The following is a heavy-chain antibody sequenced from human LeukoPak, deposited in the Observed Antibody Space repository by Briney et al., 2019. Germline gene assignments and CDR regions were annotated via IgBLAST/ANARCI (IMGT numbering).Heavy chain of an antibody. CDR2: RNAGDSDT. Sequence: VETLKISCKGSGYSFTSYWIGWVRQMPGKGLEWMGIRNAGDSDTRYSPSFQGQVTISADKSISTAYLQWSSLKASDTAMYYCARHLGIAAAPYNWFDPWGQGTLVTVSP. J-gene: IGHJ5*02. CDR1: GYSFTSYW. CDR3: ARHLGIAAAPYNWFDP. V-gene: IGHV5-51*01. D-gene: IGHD6-13*01.